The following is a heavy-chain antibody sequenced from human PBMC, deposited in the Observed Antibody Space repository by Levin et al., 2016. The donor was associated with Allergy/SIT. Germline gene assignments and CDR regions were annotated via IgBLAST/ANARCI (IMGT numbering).Heavy chain of an antibody. Sequence: WIRQPPGKGLEWIGYIYYSGSTYYNPSLKSRVTISVDTSKNQFSLKLSSVTAADTAVYYCARDSWGDYCGGDCYPTDAFDIWGQGTMVTVSS. V-gene: IGHV4-31*02. CDR2: IYYSGST. J-gene: IGHJ3*02. CDR3: ARDSWGDYCGGDCYPTDAFDI. D-gene: IGHD2-21*02.